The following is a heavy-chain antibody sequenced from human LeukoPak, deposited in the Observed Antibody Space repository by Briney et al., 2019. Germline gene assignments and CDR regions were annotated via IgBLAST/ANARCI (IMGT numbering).Heavy chain of an antibody. CDR3: ARGEKYYYDSSGYFDY. D-gene: IGHD3-22*01. V-gene: IGHV3-11*04. CDR2: ISSSGSTI. CDR1: GFTFSDYY. J-gene: IGHJ4*02. Sequence: GGSLRLSCAASGFTFSDYYMSWIRQAPGKGLEWVSYISSSGSTICYADSVKGRFTISRDNAKNSLYLQMNSLRAEDTAVYYCARGEKYYYDSSGYFDYWGQGTLVTVSS.